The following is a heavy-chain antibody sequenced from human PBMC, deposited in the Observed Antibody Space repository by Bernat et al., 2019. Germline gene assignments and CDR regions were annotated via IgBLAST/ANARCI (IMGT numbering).Heavy chain of an antibody. CDR3: ARIGYYYGSGSSGGDAFEI. Sequence: QVTLKESGPVLVKPPETLTLTCTVSGFSLSNARMGVSWIRQPPGKALEWLAHIFSNDEKSYSTSLKSRPTISKDTSKSQVVLTMTNMDPVETTTYYCARIGYYYGSGSSGGDAFEIWGQGTMVTVSS. V-gene: IGHV2-26*01. J-gene: IGHJ3*02. D-gene: IGHD3-10*01. CDR2: IFSNDEK. CDR1: GFSLSNARMG.